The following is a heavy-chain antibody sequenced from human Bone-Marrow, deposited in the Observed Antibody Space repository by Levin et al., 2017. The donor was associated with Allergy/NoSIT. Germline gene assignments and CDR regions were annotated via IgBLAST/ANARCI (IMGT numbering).Heavy chain of an antibody. J-gene: IGHJ2*01. D-gene: IGHD4-11*01. CDR2: IIPFFGSP. CDR1: GGTIGVHA. V-gene: IGHV1-69*06. CDR3: AKEVTSVDHPDTWYFDL. Sequence: GGSLRLSCKASGGTIGVHALSWVRQAPGQGLEWVGSIIPFFGSPNYSPKFQGRLTITADKSTPTAHLDLSSLTSEDTAVYFCAKEVTSVDHPDTWYFDLWGPGTLVIVSS.